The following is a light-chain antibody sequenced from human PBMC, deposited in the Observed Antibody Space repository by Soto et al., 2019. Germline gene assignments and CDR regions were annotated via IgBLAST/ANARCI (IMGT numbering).Light chain of an antibody. V-gene: IGKV1-5*01. CDR3: QQYKSALYT. CDR1: QTISSW. CDR2: DAS. J-gene: IGKJ2*01. Sequence: DIQMPQSPSTLSASVGDRITITCRASQTISSWLAWYQQKPGKAPKLLIYDASTLESGVPSRFSGSGSGTEFTLTISSLQPDDFATYYCQQYKSALYTFGQGTNLEI.